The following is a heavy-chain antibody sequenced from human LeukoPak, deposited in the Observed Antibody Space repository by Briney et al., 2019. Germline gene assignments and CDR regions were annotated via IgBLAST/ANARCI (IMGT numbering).Heavy chain of an antibody. Sequence: SETLSLTCAVYGGSFSGYYWSWIRQPPGKGLEWIGEINHSGSTNYNPSLKSRVTISVDTSKNQFSLKLSSVTAADTAVYYCAREPQRGYEPHMITSYPFDYWGQGTLVTVSS. V-gene: IGHV4-34*01. CDR3: AREPQRGYEPHMITSYPFDY. CDR2: INHSGST. CDR1: GGSFSGYY. D-gene: IGHD3-16*01. J-gene: IGHJ4*02.